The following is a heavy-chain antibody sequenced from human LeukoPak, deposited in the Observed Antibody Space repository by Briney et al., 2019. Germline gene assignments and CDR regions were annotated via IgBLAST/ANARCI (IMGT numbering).Heavy chain of an antibody. CDR1: GYTFTGYY. CDR2: INPNSGGT. V-gene: IGHV1-2*02. D-gene: IGHD3-10*01. Sequence: ASVKVSCKASGYTFTGYYMHWVRQAPGQGLEWMGWINPNSGGTNYAQKFQGRVTMTRDTSISTAYMELRSLRSDDTAVYYCARGWFGELYLDYWGQGTLVTVSS. CDR3: ARGWFGELYLDY. J-gene: IGHJ4*02.